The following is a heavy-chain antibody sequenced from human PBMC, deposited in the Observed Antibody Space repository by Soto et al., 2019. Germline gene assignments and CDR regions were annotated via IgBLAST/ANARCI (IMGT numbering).Heavy chain of an antibody. CDR3: AKDKGVFNWATSYFDY. Sequence: GGPLRVSCASSGFTFSNYAMHWVRQAPGKGLEWVALTSYDGNNEYYTDSVKCRFTISRDNSKNTLFLQMNSPRPEDTAVYYCAKDKGVFNWATSYFDYWGQGALVTVYS. J-gene: IGHJ4*02. D-gene: IGHD1-1*01. CDR2: TSYDGNNE. CDR1: GFTFSNYA. V-gene: IGHV3-30*18.